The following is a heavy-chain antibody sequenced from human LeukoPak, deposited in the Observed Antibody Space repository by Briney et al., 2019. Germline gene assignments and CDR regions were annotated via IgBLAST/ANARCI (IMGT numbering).Heavy chain of an antibody. Sequence: SETLSLTCTVSGGSISSYYWSWIRQPPGKGLEWIGYIYYSGSTNYNPSLKSRVTISVDTSKNQFSLKLSSVTAADTAVYYCARAPSLLWFGELLDWFDPWGQGTLVTVSS. J-gene: IGHJ5*02. CDR2: IYYSGST. CDR1: GGSISSYY. CDR3: ARAPSLLWFGELLDWFDP. D-gene: IGHD3-10*01. V-gene: IGHV4-59*08.